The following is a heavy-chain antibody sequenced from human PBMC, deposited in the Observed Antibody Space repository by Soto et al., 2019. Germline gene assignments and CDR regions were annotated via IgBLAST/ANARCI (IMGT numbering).Heavy chain of an antibody. V-gene: IGHV4-34*01. D-gene: IGHD6-13*01. CDR2: INHSGST. CDR1: GGSFSGYY. J-gene: IGHJ4*02. Sequence: QVQLQQWGAGLLKPSETLSLTCAVYGGSFSGYYWSWIRQPPGKGLEWIGEINHSGSTNYNPSLKSRVTISVDTSKNPFSLKLSSVTAADTAVYYCARGQREEAAAGRFDYWGQGTLVTVSS. CDR3: ARGQREEAAAGRFDY.